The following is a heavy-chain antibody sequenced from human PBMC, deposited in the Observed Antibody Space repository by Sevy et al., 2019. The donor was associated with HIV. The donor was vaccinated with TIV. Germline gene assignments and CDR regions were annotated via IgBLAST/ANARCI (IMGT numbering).Heavy chain of an antibody. CDR1: RYTFTSYD. Sequence: ASVKVSCKASRYTFTSYDINWVRQATGQGLEWMGWMNPNSGNTGYAQKFQGRVTMTRNTSISTAYRELSSLRSEDTAGYYCAGSRGVMGYWGQGTLVTVSS. CDR3: AGSRGVMGY. J-gene: IGHJ4*02. V-gene: IGHV1-8*01. CDR2: MNPNSGNT. D-gene: IGHD3-3*01.